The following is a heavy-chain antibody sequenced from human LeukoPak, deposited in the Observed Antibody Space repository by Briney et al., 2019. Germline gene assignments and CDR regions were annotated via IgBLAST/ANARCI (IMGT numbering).Heavy chain of an antibody. Sequence: GGSLRLSCAASGFTFSSYSMNWVRQAPGKGLEWVSYISSSSSTIYYADSVKGRFTISRDNAKNSLYLQMNSLRAEDTAVYYCARDIGWGIAVAAHEPYFDYWGQGTLVTVSS. V-gene: IGHV3-48*01. CDR3: ARDIGWGIAVAAHEPYFDY. D-gene: IGHD6-19*01. CDR2: ISSSSSTI. CDR1: GFTFSSYS. J-gene: IGHJ4*02.